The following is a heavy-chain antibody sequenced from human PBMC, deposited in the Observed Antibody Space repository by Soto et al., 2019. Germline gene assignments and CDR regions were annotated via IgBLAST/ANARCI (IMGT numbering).Heavy chain of an antibody. V-gene: IGHV4-30-4*01. CDR2: IYYSGST. Sequence: QVQLQESGPGLVKPSQTLSLTCTVSGGSISSGDYYWSWIRQPPGKGLEWIGYIYYSGSTYYNPSLKSRVTISVGTSKNQFSLKLSSVTAADTAVYYCARVSSYYYGSGSRDYWGQGTLVTVSS. CDR1: GGSISSGDYY. D-gene: IGHD3-10*01. J-gene: IGHJ4*02. CDR3: ARVSSYYYGSGSRDY.